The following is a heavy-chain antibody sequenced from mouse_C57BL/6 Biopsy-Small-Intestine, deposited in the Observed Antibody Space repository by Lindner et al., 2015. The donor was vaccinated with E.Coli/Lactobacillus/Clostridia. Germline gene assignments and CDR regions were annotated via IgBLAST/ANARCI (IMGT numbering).Heavy chain of an antibody. J-gene: IGHJ3*01. Sequence: VQLQESGLVLVKPGASVKMSCKASGYTLTDYYMNWVKQSHGKILEWIGVINPYKGGATYNQKFKGKATLTVDKSSSTAYMELSSLTSEDSAVYYCARMSDYSPFANWGQGTLVTVS. V-gene: IGHV1-19*01. D-gene: IGHD2-13*01. CDR3: ARMSDYSPFAN. CDR1: GYTLTDYY. CDR2: INPYKGGA.